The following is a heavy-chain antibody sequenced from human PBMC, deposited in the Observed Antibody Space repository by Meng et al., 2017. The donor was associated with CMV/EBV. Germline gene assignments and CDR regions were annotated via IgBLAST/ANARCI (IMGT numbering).Heavy chain of an antibody. J-gene: IGHJ6*02. CDR1: GYTFTSYG. D-gene: IGHD2-2*03. V-gene: IGHV1-69*10. CDR3: ARRVDIVVVPATMYYYYGMDV. CDR2: IIPILGIA. Sequence: SVKVSCKASGYTFTSYGISWVRQAPGQGLEWMGGIIPILGIANYAQKFQGRVTITADKSTSTAYMELSSLRSEDTAVYYCARRVDIVVVPATMYYYYGMDVWGQGTTVTVSS.